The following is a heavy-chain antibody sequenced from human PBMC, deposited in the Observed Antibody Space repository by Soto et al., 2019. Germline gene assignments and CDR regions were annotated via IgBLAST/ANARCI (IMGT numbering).Heavy chain of an antibody. Sequence: SETLSLTFAVYGGSFNGYYWSWIRQPPGKGLEWIGEINHSGSTNYNPSLKSRVTISVDTSKHQFSLKLSSVTAADTAVYYCARWTPYQLLSHYYYGMDVWGQGTTVTVSS. CDR2: INHSGST. V-gene: IGHV4-34*01. CDR3: ARWTPYQLLSHYYYGMDV. J-gene: IGHJ6*02. CDR1: GGSFNGYY. D-gene: IGHD2-2*01.